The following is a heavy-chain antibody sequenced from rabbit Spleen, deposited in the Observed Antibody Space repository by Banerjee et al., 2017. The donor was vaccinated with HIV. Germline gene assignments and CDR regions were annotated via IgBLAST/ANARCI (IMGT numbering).Heavy chain of an antibody. CDR1: GVSLNDKDV. Sequence: EQLEESGGGLVKPEGSLTLTCKASGVSLNDKDVMCWVRQAPGKGLEWIACINIVTGKSVYASWAKGRFMMSRTSSTTVTLQMTSLTAADTATYFCARGAGASGWGYDLWGQGTLVTVS. J-gene: IGHJ4*01. CDR3: ARGAGASGWGYDL. V-gene: IGHV1S45*01. D-gene: IGHD4-1*01. CDR2: INIVTGKS.